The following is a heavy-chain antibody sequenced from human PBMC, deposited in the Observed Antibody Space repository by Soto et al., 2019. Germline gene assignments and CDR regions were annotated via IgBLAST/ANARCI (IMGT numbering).Heavy chain of an antibody. V-gene: IGHV3-7*03. J-gene: IGHJ6*02. CDR2: IKQDGSEK. Sequence: GSLRLSCAASGFTFSSYWISFFRHSPCKGLEWVANIKQDGSEKYYVDPVKGRFTISRDNAKNSLYLQMNSLRAEDTAVYYCAREFGDFWSGYGGMDVWGQGTTVTVSS. CDR3: AREFGDFWSGYGGMDV. CDR1: GFTFSSYW. D-gene: IGHD3-3*01.